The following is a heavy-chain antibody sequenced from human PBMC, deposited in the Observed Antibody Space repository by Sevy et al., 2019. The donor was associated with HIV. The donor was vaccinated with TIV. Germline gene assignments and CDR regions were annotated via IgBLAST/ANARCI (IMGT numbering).Heavy chain of an antibody. CDR3: ATSRRYYDILTGYYTFLYFDY. D-gene: IGHD3-9*01. V-gene: IGHV1-24*01. CDR1: GYTLTELS. J-gene: IGHJ4*02. Sequence: ASVKVSCKVSGYTLTELSMHWVRQAPGKGLEWMGGFDPEDGETIYAQKFQGRVTMTEDTSTDTAYMELSSLRSEDTAVYYCATSRRYYDILTGYYTFLYFDYWGLGTLVTVSS. CDR2: FDPEDGET.